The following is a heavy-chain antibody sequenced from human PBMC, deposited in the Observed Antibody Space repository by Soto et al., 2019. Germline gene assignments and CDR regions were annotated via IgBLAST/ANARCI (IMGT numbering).Heavy chain of an antibody. V-gene: IGHV3-30*03. Sequence: QVQLVESGGDVVQPGSSLRLACAASGFTFSNYGMHWVRQAPGKGLEWVAYVSYDAANKYYADSVTGRFTISRDNSENTLHLQMDSLSGADSALYFCASGTSFDHWGQGTPVSVSS. CDR3: ASGTSFDH. CDR1: GFTFSNYG. CDR2: VSYDAANK. J-gene: IGHJ4*02.